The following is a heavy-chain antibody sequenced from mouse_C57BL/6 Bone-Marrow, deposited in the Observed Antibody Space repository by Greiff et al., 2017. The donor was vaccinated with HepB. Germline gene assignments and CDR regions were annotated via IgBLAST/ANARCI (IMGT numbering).Heavy chain of an antibody. CDR1: GYSITSGYY. CDR2: ISYDGSN. CDR3: ARAYYYAHYFDY. V-gene: IGHV3-6*01. Sequence: EVKLQESGPGLVKPSQSLSLTCSVTGYSITSGYYWNWIRQFPGNKLEWMGYISYDGSNNYNPSLKNRISITRDTSKNQFFLKLNSVTTEDTATYYCARAYYYAHYFDYWGQGTTLTVSS. D-gene: IGHD1-1*01. J-gene: IGHJ2*01.